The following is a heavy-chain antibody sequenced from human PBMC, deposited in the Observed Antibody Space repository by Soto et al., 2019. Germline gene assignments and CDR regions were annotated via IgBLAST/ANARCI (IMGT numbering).Heavy chain of an antibody. J-gene: IGHJ4*02. D-gene: IGHD3-22*01. V-gene: IGHV4-4*07. Sequence: QVQLQESGPGLVKPSETLSLTCTVSGGSISSYYWSWIRQPAGKGLEWIGRIYTSGSTYYNPSLKSRVIISVDTSKNQFSLKLSSVTAADTAVYYCARVVSSPTIQRVVITYELDYWGQGTLVTVSS. CDR2: IYTSGST. CDR3: ARVVSSPTIQRVVITYELDY. CDR1: GGSISSYY.